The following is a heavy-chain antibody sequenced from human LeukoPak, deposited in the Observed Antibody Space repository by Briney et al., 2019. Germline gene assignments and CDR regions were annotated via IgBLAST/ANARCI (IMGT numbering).Heavy chain of an antibody. CDR2: ISGNGGST. D-gene: IGHD3/OR15-3a*01. J-gene: IGHJ4*02. Sequence: GGSLRLSCAASGFTFSSYAMSWVRQAPGKGLECVSSISGNGGSTNHADSVKGRFTISRDNSKNTLYLQMNSLRAEDTAVYYCAKVWTAYSDDYFDYWGQGTLVTVSS. CDR1: GFTFSSYA. V-gene: IGHV3-23*01. CDR3: AKVWTAYSDDYFDY.